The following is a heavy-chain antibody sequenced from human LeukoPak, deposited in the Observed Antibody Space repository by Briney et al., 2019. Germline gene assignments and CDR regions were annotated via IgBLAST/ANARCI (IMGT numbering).Heavy chain of an antibody. CDR2: ISRSSSYI. D-gene: IGHD3-16*01. Sequence: PGGSLRLSCAASGLTFSSYSMNWVRQAPGKGLECLSSISRSSSYIYYADSVKGRFTISRDNAKNQLYLQMTSLRAEDPAVYYCAMYYDRSGRNFWGQGTLVSVSS. V-gene: IGHV3-21*01. CDR1: GLTFSSYS. J-gene: IGHJ4*02. CDR3: AMYYDRSGRNF.